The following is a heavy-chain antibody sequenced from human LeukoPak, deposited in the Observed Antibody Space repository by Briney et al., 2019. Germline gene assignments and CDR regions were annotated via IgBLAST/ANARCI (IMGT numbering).Heavy chain of an antibody. D-gene: IGHD6-19*01. V-gene: IGHV3-23*01. CDR3: AKGRSRGYSSGWYYFDY. CDR1: GLTFSSYA. CDR2: ISGSGGST. J-gene: IGHJ4*02. Sequence: GGSLSPSCAALGLTFSSYAMSWVRQPQGKGLKWSPAISGSGGSTYYADSVKGRFTISRDNSKNTLYLQMNSLRAEDTAVYYCAKGRSRGYSSGWYYFDYWGQGTLVTVSS.